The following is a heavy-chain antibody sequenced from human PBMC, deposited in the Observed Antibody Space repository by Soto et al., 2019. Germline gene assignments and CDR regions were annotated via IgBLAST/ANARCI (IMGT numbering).Heavy chain of an antibody. J-gene: IGHJ4*02. D-gene: IGHD1-26*01. CDR2: IYGNGRST. V-gene: IGHV3-23*01. CDR3: AKDFTPASRWDIDY. CDR1: GFTFSIYT. Sequence: EVQLLESGGGLVQPAGSLRLSCAASGFTFSIYTMSWFRQAPGKGLEWVSSIYGNGRSTFYSASVKGRFTISRGNSGNTVYLQMSSLRAEDTAIYYCAKDFTPASRWDIDYWGQGSLVTVSS.